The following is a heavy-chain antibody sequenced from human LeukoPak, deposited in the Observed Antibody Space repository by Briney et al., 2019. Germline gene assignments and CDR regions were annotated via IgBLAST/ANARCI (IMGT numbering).Heavy chain of an antibody. J-gene: IGHJ4*02. CDR2: INPNSGGT. Sequence: ASVKVSCKASGYTFTGYHIHWVRQAPGQGLEGMGWINPNSGGTNNAQKFQGRVTMTTDTSISTAYMELSRLRSDDTAVYYCARNLAAVGTVDYWGQGTLVTVSS. CDR1: GYTFTGYH. CDR3: ARNLAAVGTVDY. V-gene: IGHV1-2*02. D-gene: IGHD6-13*01.